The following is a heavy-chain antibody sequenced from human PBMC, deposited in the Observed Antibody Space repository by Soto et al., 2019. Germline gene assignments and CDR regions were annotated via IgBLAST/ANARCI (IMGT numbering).Heavy chain of an antibody. Sequence: GGSLRLSCAASGFTVSSNYMSWVRRAPGKGLEWISIIYSAGNTYYADSVKGRFTISRDNSKNTLYLQMNSLGAEDTAVYYCARDKITGLFDYWGQGTLVTVSS. CDR3: ARDKITGLFDY. CDR2: IYSAGNT. V-gene: IGHV3-66*01. J-gene: IGHJ4*02. D-gene: IGHD2-8*02. CDR1: GFTVSSNY.